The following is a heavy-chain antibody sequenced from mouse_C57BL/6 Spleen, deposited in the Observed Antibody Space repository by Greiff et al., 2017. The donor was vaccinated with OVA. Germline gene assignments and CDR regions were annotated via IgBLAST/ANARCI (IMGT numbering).Heavy chain of an antibody. V-gene: IGHV5-17*01. CDR2: ISSGSSTI. J-gene: IGHJ4*01. CDR1: GFTFSDYG. D-gene: IGHD2-14*01. CDR3: AKGTPYAMDY. Sequence: VQLKESGGGLVKPGGSLKLSCAASGFTFSDYGMHWVRQAPEKGLEWVAYISSGSSTIYYADTVKGRFTISRDNAKNTLFLQMTSLRSEDTAMYYCAKGTPYAMDYWGQGTSVTVSS.